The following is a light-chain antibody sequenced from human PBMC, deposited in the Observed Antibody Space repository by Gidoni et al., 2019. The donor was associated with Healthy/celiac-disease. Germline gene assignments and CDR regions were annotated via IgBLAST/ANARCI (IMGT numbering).Light chain of an antibody. CDR1: QSISSY. J-gene: IGKJ5*01. CDR2: TAS. CDR3: QQSYRTPIT. V-gene: IGKV1-39*01. Sequence: DILMTQSPSSLSASVGDRVTITCRASQSISSYLHWYQQKPGKAPKLLIYTASSVQSGVPSRFSGSGSGTDFTLTISSLQPEDFATYYCQQSYRTPITFGQGTRLEIK.